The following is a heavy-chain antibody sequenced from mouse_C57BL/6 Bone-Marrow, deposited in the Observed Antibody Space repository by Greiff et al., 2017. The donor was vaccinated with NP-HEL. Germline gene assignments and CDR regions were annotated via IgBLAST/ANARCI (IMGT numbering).Heavy chain of an antibody. CDR2: IDPENGDT. J-gene: IGHJ3*01. V-gene: IGHV14-4*01. CDR1: GFNIKDDY. Sequence: EVQLHQSGAELVRPGASVKLSCIASGFNIKDDYMHWVKQRPEQGLEWIGWIDPENGDTEYASKFQGKATITADTSSNTAYLQLSSLTSEDTAVYYCTRGGLVWFAYWGQGTLVTVSA. CDR3: TRGGLVWFAY.